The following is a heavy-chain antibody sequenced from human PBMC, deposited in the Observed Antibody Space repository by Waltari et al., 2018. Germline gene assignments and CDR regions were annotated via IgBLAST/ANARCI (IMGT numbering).Heavy chain of an antibody. J-gene: IGHJ5*02. CDR1: GGSISSSSYY. Sequence: QLQLQESGPGLVKPSETLSLTCTVSGGSISSSSYYWGWIRQSPGKGLEWIGSIYYSGSIYYNPTLKSRVTISGDTSKKQFSLKLSSVTAAYTAVYYCARHWKKSGYRFDPWGQGTLVTVSS. V-gene: IGHV4-39*01. D-gene: IGHD5-12*01. CDR3: ARHWKKSGYRFDP. CDR2: IYYSGSI.